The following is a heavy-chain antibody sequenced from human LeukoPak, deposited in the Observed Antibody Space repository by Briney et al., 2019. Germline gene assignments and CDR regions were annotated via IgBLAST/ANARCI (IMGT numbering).Heavy chain of an antibody. J-gene: IGHJ4*02. CDR1: EFAFSTYN. CDR3: ATRHDYDFWSGYLNPQNYYFDY. V-gene: IGHV3-23*01. D-gene: IGHD3-3*01. Sequence: GGSLRLSCAASEFAFSTYNMNWVRQAPGKGLEWVSAISGSGGSTYYADSVKGRFTISRDNSKNSLYLQMNSLRAEDTAVYYCATRHDYDFWSGYLNPQNYYFDYWGQGTLVTVSS. CDR2: ISGSGGST.